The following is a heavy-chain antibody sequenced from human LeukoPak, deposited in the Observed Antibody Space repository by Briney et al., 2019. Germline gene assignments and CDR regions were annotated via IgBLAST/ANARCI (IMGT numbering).Heavy chain of an antibody. CDR1: GGSFSGYY. J-gene: IGHJ6*03. V-gene: IGHV4-34*01. D-gene: IGHD3-22*01. CDR2: INHSGST. CDR3: ARHPDYYDSSGLYYYYMDV. Sequence: SGTLSLTCAVYGGSFSGYYWSWIRQPPGKGLEWIGEINHSGSTNYNPSLKSRVTISVDTSKNQFSLKLSSVTAADTAVYYCARHPDYYDSSGLYYYYMDVWGKGATVTISS.